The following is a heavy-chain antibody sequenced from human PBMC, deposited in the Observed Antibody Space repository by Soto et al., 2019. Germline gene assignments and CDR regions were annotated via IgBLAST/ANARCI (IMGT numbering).Heavy chain of an antibody. Sequence: QVQLVQSGAEVQKPGSSVKVSCKASGGTFSTYAINWVRQAPGQGLEWMGGIIPIFGTANYAQTSQGRVTITADESTSTANMELSSLRSEDTAVYYCAAYVGVTSRTIDYWGQGSLVTVSS. J-gene: IGHJ4*02. CDR2: IIPIFGTA. D-gene: IGHD3-16*01. V-gene: IGHV1-69*01. CDR1: GGTFSTYA. CDR3: AAYVGVTSRTIDY.